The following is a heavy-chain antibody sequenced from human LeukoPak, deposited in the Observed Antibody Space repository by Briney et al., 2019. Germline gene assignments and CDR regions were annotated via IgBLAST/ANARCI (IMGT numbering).Heavy chain of an antibody. Sequence: ASVKVSCKASGYTFTGYYMDWGRQAPGQGLEWMGWINPKSGGTNYAQKFQGRVTMTRGTSIGTAYMELSSLRSDATAVYYCARDHYCSSTSCYAGYWGQGTLVTVSS. V-gene: IGHV1-2*02. J-gene: IGHJ4*02. CDR2: INPKSGGT. CDR1: GYTFTGYY. CDR3: ARDHYCSSTSCYAGY. D-gene: IGHD2-2*01.